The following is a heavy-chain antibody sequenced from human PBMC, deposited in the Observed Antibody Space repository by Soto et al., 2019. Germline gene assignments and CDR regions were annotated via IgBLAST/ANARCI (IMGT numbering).Heavy chain of an antibody. CDR2: FDPEDGET. V-gene: IGHV1-24*01. Sequence: ASVKVSFKVSGYTLTELSMHWVRQAPGKGLERMGGFDPEDGETIYAQKFQGRVTMTEDTSTDTAYMELSSLRSEDTAVYYCATTRKCHRDIVVVVAPKGDAFDIWGQGTMVTVS. D-gene: IGHD2-15*01. CDR1: GYTLTELS. J-gene: IGHJ3*02. CDR3: ATTRKCHRDIVVVVAPKGDAFDI.